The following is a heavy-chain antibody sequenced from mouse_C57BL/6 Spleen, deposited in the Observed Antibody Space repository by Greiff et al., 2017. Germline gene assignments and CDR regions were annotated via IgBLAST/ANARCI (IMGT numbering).Heavy chain of an antibody. J-gene: IGHJ1*03. Sequence: QVQLQQSGAELVKPGASVKMSCKASGYTFTSYWITWVKQRPGQGLEWIGDIYPGSGSTNYNEKFKSKATLTVDTSSSTAYMQLSSLTSADSAVYYCARGHYDGSSAWWYFDVWGTGTTVTVSS. D-gene: IGHD1-1*01. CDR1: GYTFTSYW. V-gene: IGHV1-55*01. CDR2: IYPGSGST. CDR3: ARGHYDGSSAWWYFDV.